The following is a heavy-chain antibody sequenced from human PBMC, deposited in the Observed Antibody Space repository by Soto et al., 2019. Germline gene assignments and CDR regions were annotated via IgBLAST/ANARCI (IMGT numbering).Heavy chain of an antibody. D-gene: IGHD3-16*02. Sequence: GGSLRLSCAASGFTFSSYSMNWVRQAPGKGLEWVSSISSSSSYIYYADSVKGRFTISRDNAKNSLYLQMNSLRAEDTAVYYCARDPRADYIGGSYLYPNYFDYGGQEPLATVPS. CDR3: ARDPRADYIGGSYLYPNYFDY. CDR1: GFTFSSYS. J-gene: IGHJ4*02. CDR2: ISSSSSYI. V-gene: IGHV3-21*01.